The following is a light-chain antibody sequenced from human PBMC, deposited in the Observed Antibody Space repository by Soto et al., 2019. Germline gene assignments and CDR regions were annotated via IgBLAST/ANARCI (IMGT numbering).Light chain of an antibody. Sequence: ESVLTQSPGTMSLSRGERATLSCSAIQSVSSNYLAWYQHKPGQAPRLLIYLASSRANGIPDRFSGSGSGTDFTLTISRLEPEDSAVYYCQQYGGSPPYTLGQGTKVDI. V-gene: IGKV3-20*01. J-gene: IGKJ2*01. CDR1: QSVSSNY. CDR3: QQYGGSPPYT. CDR2: LAS.